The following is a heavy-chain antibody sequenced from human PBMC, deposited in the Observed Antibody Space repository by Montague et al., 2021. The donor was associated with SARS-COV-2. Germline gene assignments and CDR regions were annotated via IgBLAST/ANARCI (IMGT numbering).Heavy chain of an antibody. CDR3: ARVHIVLVTGMRGFDL. Sequence: TLSLTCTVSGGSISSGSYYWSWIRQPPGKGLEWIGYIYYSGSTYYNPSLKSRVTISVDTSKNQFSLKLSSVTAADTAVYYCARVHIVLVTGMRGFDLWGHGTPVTVSS. CDR1: GGSISSGSYY. V-gene: IGHV4-31*03. D-gene: IGHD2-21*02. J-gene: IGHJ2*01. CDR2: IYYSGST.